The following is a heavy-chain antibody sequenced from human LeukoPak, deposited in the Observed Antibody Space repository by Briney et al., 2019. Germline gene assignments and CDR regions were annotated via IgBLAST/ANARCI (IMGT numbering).Heavy chain of an antibody. J-gene: IGHJ4*02. CDR3: AKSQWEVVPAAPFDY. CDR1: GLTFSSYA. CDR2: ISGSGGST. Sequence: GGSLRLSCAASGLTFSSYAMSWVRQAPGKGLEWVSAISGSGGSTYYADSVKGRFTISRDNSKNTLYLQMNSLRAEDTAVYYCAKSQWEVVPAAPFDYWGQGTLVTVSS. V-gene: IGHV3-23*01. D-gene: IGHD2-2*01.